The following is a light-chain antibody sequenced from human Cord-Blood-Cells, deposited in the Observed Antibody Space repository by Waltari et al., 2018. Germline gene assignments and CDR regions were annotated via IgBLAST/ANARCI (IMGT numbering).Light chain of an antibody. CDR2: AAS. CDR3: QQLNSYPLT. Sequence: DIYLTQSPSFLSASVGDRVTITCRASQGISSYLAWYQQKPGKAPKLLIYAASTLQSGVPSRFSGSGSGTEFTLTISSLQPEDFATYYCQQLNSYPLTFGGGTKVEIK. CDR1: QGISSY. V-gene: IGKV1-9*01. J-gene: IGKJ4*01.